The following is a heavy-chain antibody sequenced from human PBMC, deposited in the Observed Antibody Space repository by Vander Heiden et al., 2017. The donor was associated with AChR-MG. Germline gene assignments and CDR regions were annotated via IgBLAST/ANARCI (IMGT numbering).Heavy chain of an antibody. CDR3: AHARGYDFWSGYYNSLGESFYGLDV. J-gene: IGHJ6*02. CDR2: IYWDDDK. D-gene: IGHD3-3*01. CDR1: GFSLSTRGMG. Sequence: QITLKESGPTLVQPTQTLTLTCTFSGFSLSTRGMGVGWIRQPPGKALEWLALIYWDDDKTYSPSLKSRLTITKDTSKNQVVLIMTNMDPVDTATYYCAHARGYDFWSGYYNSLGESFYGLDVWGQGTTVTVSS. V-gene: IGHV2-5*02.